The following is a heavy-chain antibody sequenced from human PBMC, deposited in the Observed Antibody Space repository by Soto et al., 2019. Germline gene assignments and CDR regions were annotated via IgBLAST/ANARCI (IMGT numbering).Heavy chain of an antibody. CDR1: GGSISSGDYY. Sequence: SETLSLTCTVSGGSISSGDYYWSWIRQPPGKGLEWIGYIYYSGSTYYNTSLKNRVTISVDTSKKKFSLKLSTVTAVDTAVYFCARGVLYWGQGTLVTVSS. V-gene: IGHV4-30-4*01. J-gene: IGHJ4*02. D-gene: IGHD1-1*01. CDR3: ARGVLY. CDR2: IYYSGST.